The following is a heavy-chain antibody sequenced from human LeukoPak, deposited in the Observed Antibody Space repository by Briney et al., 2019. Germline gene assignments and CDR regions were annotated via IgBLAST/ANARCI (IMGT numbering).Heavy chain of an antibody. Sequence: PSETLSLTCTVSGYSISSGYYWGWIRQPPGKGLEWIANIYHSGNTYYNPSLKSRVTISIDTSKNQFSLKLSSVTAADTAVYYCARVLHNYYDSGAYFDYWGQGTLVTVSS. J-gene: IGHJ4*02. D-gene: IGHD3-22*01. CDR3: ARVLHNYYDSGAYFDY. V-gene: IGHV4-38-2*02. CDR2: IYHSGNT. CDR1: GYSISSGYY.